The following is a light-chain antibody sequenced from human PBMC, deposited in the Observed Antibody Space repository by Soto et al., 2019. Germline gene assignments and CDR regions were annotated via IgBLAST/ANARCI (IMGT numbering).Light chain of an antibody. CDR2: ATS. Sequence: EIVLTQSPVTLSLSPGERATLSCRASQSVNSNYLAWYQQKPGQAPRLLIFATSSRAAGIPDRFSGSGSGTDVTLTISRLEPEDFAVYYCQQYGSSPPLTFGGGTRVEIK. CDR3: QQYGSSPPLT. J-gene: IGKJ4*01. CDR1: QSVNSNY. V-gene: IGKV3-20*01.